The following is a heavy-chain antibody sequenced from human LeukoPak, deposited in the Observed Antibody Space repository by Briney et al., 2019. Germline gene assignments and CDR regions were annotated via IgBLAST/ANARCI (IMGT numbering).Heavy chain of an antibody. Sequence: PGGSLRLSCAASGFTFDDYAMHWGRQAPGKGLEWVSLISGDGGSTYYADSVKGRFTISRDNSKNSLYLQMNSLRTEDTSLYYCAKDIGLYDSSGYYDYWGQGTLVTVSS. CDR1: GFTFDDYA. CDR2: ISGDGGST. CDR3: AKDIGLYDSSGYYDY. J-gene: IGHJ4*02. D-gene: IGHD3-22*01. V-gene: IGHV3-43*02.